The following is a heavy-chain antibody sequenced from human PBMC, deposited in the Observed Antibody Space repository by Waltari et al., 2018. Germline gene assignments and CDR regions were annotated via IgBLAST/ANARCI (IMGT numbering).Heavy chain of an antibody. CDR3: AKGSRGYTNYFFDY. V-gene: IGHV3-23*01. CDR1: GFAFMGYA. Sequence: EVQLLESAGGLVQPGGALRPSFAASGFAFMGYAMCWVRQAPGEWWGWVESISGSGATPFYADSGKGLFTIVRDNSKDTVYLQMNSLRVDDSAVYYSAKGSRGYTNYFFDYWGQGALVTVSS. J-gene: IGHJ4*02. CDR2: ISGSGATP. D-gene: IGHD3-16*02.